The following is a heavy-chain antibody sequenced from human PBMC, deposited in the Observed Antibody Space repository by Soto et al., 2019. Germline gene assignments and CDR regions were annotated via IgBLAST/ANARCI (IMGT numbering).Heavy chain of an antibody. J-gene: IGHJ5*02. CDR3: AHKEYYFDTGTYYNVRWFDP. V-gene: IGHV2-5*01. Sequence: QITLKESGPTLVNPTQTLTLTCTFSGFSLKSSGLGVAWIRQPPGKALEWLALVYWSDEKRYSPSLKNRLTITKDTSKNEVVLTMTNMDPLDTATYSCAHKEYYFDTGTYYNVRWFDPWGQGILVTVSS. CDR2: VYWSDEK. CDR1: GFSLKSSGLG. D-gene: IGHD3-10*01.